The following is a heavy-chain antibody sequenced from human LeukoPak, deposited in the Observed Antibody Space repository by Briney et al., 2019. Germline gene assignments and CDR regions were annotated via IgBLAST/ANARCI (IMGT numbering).Heavy chain of an antibody. J-gene: IGHJ4*02. CDR3: ARGYSSGWSGWYFDY. Sequence: PSETLSLTCTVSGGSISSTSYYWGWIRQPPGKGLEWIGSIYYSGSTYYNPSLKSRVTISVDTSKNQFSLKLSSVTAADTAVYYCARGYSSGWSGWYFDYWGQGTLVTVAS. CDR2: IYYSGST. D-gene: IGHD6-19*01. V-gene: IGHV4-39*01. CDR1: GGSISSTSYY.